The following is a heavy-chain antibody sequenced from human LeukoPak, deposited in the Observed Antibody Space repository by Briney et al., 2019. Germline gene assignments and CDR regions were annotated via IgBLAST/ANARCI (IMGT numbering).Heavy chain of an antibody. CDR2: MNPNSGNT. CDR1: GHTFTSYD. Sequence: ASVKVSCKASGHTFTSYDTNWVRQAPGQGLEWMGWMNPNSGNTGYAQKFQGRVTMTGNTSISTAYMELSSLRSEDTAVYYCARSITMVRGVIDWFDPWGQGTLVTVSS. V-gene: IGHV1-8*01. J-gene: IGHJ5*02. CDR3: ARSITMVRGVIDWFDP. D-gene: IGHD3-10*01.